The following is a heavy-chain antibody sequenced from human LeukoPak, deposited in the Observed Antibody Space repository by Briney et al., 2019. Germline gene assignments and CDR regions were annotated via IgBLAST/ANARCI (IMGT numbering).Heavy chain of an antibody. CDR3: ARRGAVAGGFDI. J-gene: IGHJ3*02. D-gene: IGHD6-19*01. V-gene: IGHV3-74*01. CDR1: GFTFSSYW. CDR2: INSDGSST. Sequence: QSGGSLRLSCAASGFTFSSYWMNWVRQAPGKGLVWVSRINSDGSSTSYADSVKGRFTISRDNAKNTLYLQMNSLRAEDTAVYYCARRGAVAGGFDIWGQGTMVTVSS.